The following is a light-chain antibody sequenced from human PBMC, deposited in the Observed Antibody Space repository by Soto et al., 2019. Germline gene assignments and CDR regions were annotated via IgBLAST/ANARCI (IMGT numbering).Light chain of an antibody. V-gene: IGKV1-9*01. CDR3: QQYDNWPRT. J-gene: IGKJ1*01. Sequence: DIQLTQSPSFLSASVGDRLTITCRASQGISSYLAWYQQKPERAPKLLIYAASTLQSGVPSRFSGGGSGTEFTLTISSLQPEDFAVYYCQQYDNWPRTFGQGTKVDIK. CDR2: AAS. CDR1: QGISSY.